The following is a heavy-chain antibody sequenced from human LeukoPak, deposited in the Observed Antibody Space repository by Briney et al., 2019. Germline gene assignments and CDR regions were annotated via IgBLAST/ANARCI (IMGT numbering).Heavy chain of an antibody. CDR1: GFTFSSYE. CDR2: ISSSGSTI. CDR3: ARDYGYRIVDYFDS. V-gene: IGHV3-48*03. Sequence: PGGSLRLSCAASGFTFSSYEMNWVRQAPGKGLEWVSYISSSGSTIYYADSVKGRFTISRDNAKRSLYLQMNNLRAEATAVYYCARDYGYRIVDYFDSWGQGILVSVSS. J-gene: IGHJ4*02. D-gene: IGHD5-18*01.